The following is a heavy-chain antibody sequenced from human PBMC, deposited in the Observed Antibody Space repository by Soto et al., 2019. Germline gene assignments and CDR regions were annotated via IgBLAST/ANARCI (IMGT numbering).Heavy chain of an antibody. CDR3: ARMRIEVTGAAEKFGMDV. D-gene: IGHD6-13*01. J-gene: IGHJ6*02. CDR2: TDWDDDK. V-gene: IGHV2-70*01. CDR1: GFSLSTSGMC. Sequence: SGPTLVNPTQTLTLTCTFSGFSLSTSGMCVSWIRQPPGKALEWLALTDWDDDKYYSTSLKTRLTISKDTSKNQVVLTMTNMDPADTATYYCARMRIEVTGAAEKFGMDVWGQGTMVTVSS.